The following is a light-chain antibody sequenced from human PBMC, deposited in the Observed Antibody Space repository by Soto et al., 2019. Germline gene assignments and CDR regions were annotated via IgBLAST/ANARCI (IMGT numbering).Light chain of an antibody. CDR3: SSYTRSSIPYV. Sequence: QSALTQPASVSGSPGQSITISCTGTSSDVGGYNYVSWYQQHPGKAPKLMIYEVSNRPSRVSNRFSGSKSGNTASLTISGLQAEDEADYYCSSYTRSSIPYVYGTGTKLTVL. J-gene: IGLJ1*01. CDR1: SSDVGGYNY. V-gene: IGLV2-14*01. CDR2: EVS.